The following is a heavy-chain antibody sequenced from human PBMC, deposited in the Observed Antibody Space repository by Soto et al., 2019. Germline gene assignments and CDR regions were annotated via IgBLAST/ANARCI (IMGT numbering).Heavy chain of an antibody. CDR3: ARGAPHYYDTSGYDY. J-gene: IGHJ4*02. V-gene: IGHV4-30-4*01. Sequence: QVQLQESGPGLVKPSQTLSLTCTVSGGSISNGDYYWTWIRQPPGKGLEWIGHIYYSGSTHHNPPLKSRVTMSVDTSQNHFSLKLSSVTAADTAMYYCARGAPHYYDTSGYDYWGQGTLVTVSS. CDR2: IYYSGST. CDR1: GGSISNGDYY. D-gene: IGHD3-22*01.